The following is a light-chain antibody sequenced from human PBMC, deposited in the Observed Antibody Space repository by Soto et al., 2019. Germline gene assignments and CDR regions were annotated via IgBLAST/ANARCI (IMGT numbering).Light chain of an antibody. CDR1: STNVGSYNF. J-gene: IGLJ2*01. Sequence: QSALTQPRSVSGSPGQSVTISCTGTSTNVGSYNFVSWYQQHPGKAPKFVIYDVSRRPSGVPDRFSGSRSGNTASLTISGLQAEDEADHYCCSYAGSYTLIFGGGIKVTVL. CDR3: CSYAGSYTLI. CDR2: DVS. V-gene: IGLV2-11*01.